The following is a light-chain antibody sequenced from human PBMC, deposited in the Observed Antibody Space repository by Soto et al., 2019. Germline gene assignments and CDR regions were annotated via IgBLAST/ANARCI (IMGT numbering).Light chain of an antibody. CDR3: CSSAPESTYV. CDR2: KGT. V-gene: IGLV2-23*01. CDR1: SSDVGAYNS. Sequence: QSVRSQPASVSGSPGQSFTISCTGTSSDVGAYNSVSWYQQHPDKAPQLMIYKGTQRPSGVSNRFSGSTSGNAASLTISGLQAGEEADYFCCSSAPESTYVFGTGTKVTVL. J-gene: IGLJ1*01.